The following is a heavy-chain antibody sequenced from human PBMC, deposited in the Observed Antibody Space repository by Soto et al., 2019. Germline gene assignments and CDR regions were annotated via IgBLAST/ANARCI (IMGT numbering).Heavy chain of an antibody. D-gene: IGHD6-19*01. Sequence: EVQLVESGGGLVQPGRSLRLSCAASGFTFDDYAMHWVRQAPGKGLEWVSGISWNSGSIGYADSVKGRFTISRDNAKNSLYLQMNSLRAEDTALYYCAKDADSSGWYYYGMDVWGQGTTVTVSS. J-gene: IGHJ6*02. CDR2: ISWNSGSI. CDR3: AKDADSSGWYYYGMDV. V-gene: IGHV3-9*01. CDR1: GFTFDDYA.